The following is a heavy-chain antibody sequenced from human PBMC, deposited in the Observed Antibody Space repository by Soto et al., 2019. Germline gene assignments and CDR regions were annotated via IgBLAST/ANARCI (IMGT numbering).Heavy chain of an antibody. CDR1: GYTFTGYY. CDR2: INPNSGGT. D-gene: IGHD5-18*01. CDR3: ARDLGRIQLRAFDI. Sequence: RASVKVSCKASGYTFTGYYMHWVRQAPGQGLEWMGWINPNSGGTNYAQKFQGRVTMTRDTSISTAYMELSRLRSDDTAVYYCARDLGRIQLRAFDIWGQGTMVTVSS. V-gene: IGHV1-2*02. J-gene: IGHJ3*02.